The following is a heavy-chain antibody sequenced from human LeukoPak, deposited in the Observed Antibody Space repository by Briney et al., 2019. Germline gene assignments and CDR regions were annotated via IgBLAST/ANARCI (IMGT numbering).Heavy chain of an antibody. Sequence: SETLSLTCTVSGGSISTTNYYWGWIRQPPGRDLEWIGSIYSSGNTYYNPSLESRVTISVDTSKNQLSLKLTSATAADTSVYYCARHSGLRSPFDHWGQGTLVTVSS. CDR2: IYSSGNT. D-gene: IGHD3-3*01. J-gene: IGHJ5*02. CDR1: GGSISTTNYY. V-gene: IGHV4-39*01. CDR3: ARHSGLRSPFDH.